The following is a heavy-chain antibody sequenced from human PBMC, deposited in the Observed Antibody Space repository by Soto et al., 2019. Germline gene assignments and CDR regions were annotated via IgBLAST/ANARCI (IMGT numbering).Heavy chain of an antibody. J-gene: IGHJ4*02. CDR2: IYYSGST. V-gene: IGHV4-59*01. D-gene: IGHD5-12*01. CDR3: ARVLDGYNFDY. CDR1: GGSISSYY. Sequence: SETLSLTCTVSGGSISSYYWSWIRQPPGKGLEWIGYIYYSGSTNYDPSLKSRVTISVDTSKNQFSLKLSSVTAADTAVYYCARVLDGYNFDYWGQGTLVTVSS.